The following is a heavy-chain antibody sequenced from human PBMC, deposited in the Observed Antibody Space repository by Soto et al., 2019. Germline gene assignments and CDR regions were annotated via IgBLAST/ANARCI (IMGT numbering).Heavy chain of an antibody. Sequence: GGSLRLSCAASGFTFSSYAMSWVRQAPGKGLEWVSAISGSGGSTYYADSVKGRFTISRDTSKNTLNLQMNSLRAEDTAVYYCAKDGRLLSTELCGGDCYSEYYYYGMDVWGQGTTVTVSS. CDR2: ISGSGGST. D-gene: IGHD2-21*02. J-gene: IGHJ6*02. V-gene: IGHV3-23*01. CDR3: AKDGRLLSTELCGGDCYSEYYYYGMDV. CDR1: GFTFSSYA.